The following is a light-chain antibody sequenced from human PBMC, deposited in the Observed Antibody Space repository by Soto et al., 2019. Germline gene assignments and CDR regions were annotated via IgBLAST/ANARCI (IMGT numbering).Light chain of an antibody. J-gene: IGKJ5*01. V-gene: IGKV1-13*02. CDR2: DVS. Sequence: AIQLTQSPSSLSASVGDRVTITCRASQDIRGALAWYQQKPGKPPKLLIFDVSSLQSGVPSRFSGSGPGTDFTLTISSLQPEDFATYYCHQFNTHPITFGQGKRLEIK. CDR3: HQFNTHPIT. CDR1: QDIRGA.